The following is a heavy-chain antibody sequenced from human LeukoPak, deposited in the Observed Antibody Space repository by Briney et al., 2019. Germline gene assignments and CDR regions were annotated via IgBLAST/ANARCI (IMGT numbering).Heavy chain of an antibody. CDR3: AREGVRWQGSWGAFDI. V-gene: IGHV3-30*02. Sequence: LPGGSLRLSCAASGFTFSNYGMHWVRQAPGKGLEWVAFIRYDGSDKYYADSVKGRLTISRDNSKKTLYLQMNSLRAEDTAVYYCAREGVRWQGSWGAFDIWGQGTMVTVSS. J-gene: IGHJ3*02. CDR1: GFTFSNYG. CDR2: IRYDGSDK. D-gene: IGHD5-24*01.